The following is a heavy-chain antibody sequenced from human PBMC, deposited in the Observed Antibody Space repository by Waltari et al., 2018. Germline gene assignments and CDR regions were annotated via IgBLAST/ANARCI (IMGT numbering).Heavy chain of an antibody. V-gene: IGHV4-38-2*02. CDR3: ARDDVKWEPGY. CDR1: GYSISSGYD. D-gene: IGHD1-26*01. Sequence: QVQLQESGPGLVKPSETLSLTCTVSGYSISSGYDWGWIRQPPGKGLEWIGSIYHSGSNYYNPSLKSRVTISVDTSKNQFSLKLSCVTAADTAVYYCARDDVKWEPGYWGQGTLVTVSS. CDR2: IYHSGSN. J-gene: IGHJ4*02.